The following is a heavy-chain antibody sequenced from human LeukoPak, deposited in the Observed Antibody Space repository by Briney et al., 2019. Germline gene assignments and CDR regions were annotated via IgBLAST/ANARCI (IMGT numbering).Heavy chain of an antibody. D-gene: IGHD6-19*01. V-gene: IGHV3-9*01. J-gene: IGHJ4*02. CDR3: AKAALLAVAGAPFDY. Sequence: GGSLRLSCAASGFTFDDYAMHWVRQAPGKGLEWVSGISWNSGSIGYADSVKGRFTISRDNAKSSLYLQMNSLRAEDTALYYCAKAALLAVAGAPFDYWGQGTLVTVSS. CDR1: GFTFDDYA. CDR2: ISWNSGSI.